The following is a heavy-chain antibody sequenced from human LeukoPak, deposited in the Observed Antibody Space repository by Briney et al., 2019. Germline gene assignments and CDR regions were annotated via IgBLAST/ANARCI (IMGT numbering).Heavy chain of an antibody. CDR3: AKVGVVVAATLYFDY. CDR2: ISGSGGST. J-gene: IGHJ4*02. V-gene: IGHV3-23*01. D-gene: IGHD2-15*01. CDR1: GFTFSSYA. Sequence: PGGLLRLSCAASGFTFSSYAMGWVRQAPGKGLEWVSAISGSGGSTYYADSVKGRFTISRDNSKNTLYLQMNSLRAKDTAVYYCAKVGVVVAATLYFDYWGQGTLVTVSS.